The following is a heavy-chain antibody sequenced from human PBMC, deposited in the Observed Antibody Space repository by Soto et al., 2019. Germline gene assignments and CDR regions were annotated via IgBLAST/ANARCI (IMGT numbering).Heavy chain of an antibody. V-gene: IGHV4-59*01. CDR3: ARGMYYDFWSGYYTIGGGYYFDY. D-gene: IGHD3-3*01. CDR1: GGSISSYY. Sequence: RSLTCTVSGGSISSYYWSWIRQPPGKGLEWIGYIYYSGSTNYNPSLKSRVTISVDTSKNQFSLKLSSVTAADTAVYYCARGMYYDFWSGYYTIGGGYYFDYWGQGTLVTVSS. CDR2: IYYSGST. J-gene: IGHJ4*02.